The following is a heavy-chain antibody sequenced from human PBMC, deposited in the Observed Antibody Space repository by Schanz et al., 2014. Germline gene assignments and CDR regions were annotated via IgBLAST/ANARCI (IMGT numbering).Heavy chain of an antibody. CDR3: ARGNTIFGVVILGWLDP. V-gene: IGHV1-69*04. CDR1: GYTFPSYG. J-gene: IGHJ5*02. D-gene: IGHD3-3*01. CDR2: IIPNLGSA. Sequence: QVKLVQSGSEVKKPGASVKVSCKASGYTFPSYGISWVRQAPGQGLEWMGRIIPNLGSANYAQKFQGRVTITADKSTSTVYMELSSLRSEDTAIYYCARGNTIFGVVILGWLDPWGQGTLVTVSS.